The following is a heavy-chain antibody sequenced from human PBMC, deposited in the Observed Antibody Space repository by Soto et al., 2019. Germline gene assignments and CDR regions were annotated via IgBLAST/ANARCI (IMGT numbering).Heavy chain of an antibody. J-gene: IGHJ4*02. Sequence: QVQLVESGGDLVKPGGSLRLSCAASGFTFSEYYMTWIRQAPGKGLEWLSYISTSSSYTNYADSVEGRFTISRDNAKNSLYLQMNSLRAEDTAVYYCARRRGGYFDYWGQGILVTVSS. CDR3: ARRRGGYFDY. CDR2: ISTSSSYT. V-gene: IGHV3-11*05. D-gene: IGHD3-10*01. CDR1: GFTFSEYY.